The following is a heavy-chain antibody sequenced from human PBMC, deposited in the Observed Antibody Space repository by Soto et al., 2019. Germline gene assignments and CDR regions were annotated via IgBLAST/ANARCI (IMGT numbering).Heavy chain of an antibody. CDR3: ARGPLMGSGYYIGFDY. D-gene: IGHD3-3*01. CDR1: GGSISSFY. V-gene: IGHV4-59*01. CDR2: MYYSGST. Sequence: SETLSLTCIVSGGSISSFYWSWIRQPPGKGLEWLAYMYYSGSTNYNPSLNSRVTISADTSKNQFSLKLSSVTAADTAVYYCARGPLMGSGYYIGFDYWGQGALVTVS. J-gene: IGHJ4*02.